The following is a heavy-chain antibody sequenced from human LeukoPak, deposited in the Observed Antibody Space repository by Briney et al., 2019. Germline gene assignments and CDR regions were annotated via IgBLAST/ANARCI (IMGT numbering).Heavy chain of an antibody. Sequence: GGSLRLSCAASGFTFSDYYMSWIRQAPGKGLEWVSYISSSGSTIYYADSVKGRFTISRDNAKNSLYLQMNSLRAEDTAVYYCARDSKYSYGSDAFDIWGQGTMVTVSS. V-gene: IGHV3-11*01. CDR1: GFTFSDYY. CDR2: ISSSGSTI. J-gene: IGHJ3*02. D-gene: IGHD5-18*01. CDR3: ARDSKYSYGSDAFDI.